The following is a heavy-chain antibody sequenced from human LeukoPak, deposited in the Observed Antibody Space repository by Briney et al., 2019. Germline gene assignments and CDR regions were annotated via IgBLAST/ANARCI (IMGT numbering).Heavy chain of an antibody. J-gene: IGHJ4*02. D-gene: IGHD5-24*01. V-gene: IGHV3-66*01. Sequence: GGSLRLSCAASEFSVGSNYMTWVRQAPGKGLEWVSLIYSGGSTYYADSVKGRFTISRDNSKNTLYLQMNSLRAEDTAVYYCAKGIEMAPFDYWGQGTLVTVSS. CDR3: AKGIEMAPFDY. CDR2: IYSGGST. CDR1: EFSVGSNY.